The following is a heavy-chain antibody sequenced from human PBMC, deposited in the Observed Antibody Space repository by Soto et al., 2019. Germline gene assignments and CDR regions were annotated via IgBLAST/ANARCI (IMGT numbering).Heavy chain of an antibody. CDR2: IKGTTEGATT. CDR3: LPVTGVGCDYW. Sequence: EVQLVASGGGLVKPGTSLTLSCSTSGFSFPGAWLHWVLQGPGKGLEWVGRIKGTTEGATTDYAAPVKDRFTISRDDSKHTISLKMNSLQAEDTGVSYCLPVTGVGCDYWGGQGTLVTFS. V-gene: IGHV3-15*01. CDR1: GFSFPGAW. D-gene: IGHD2-21*01. J-gene: IGHJ4*02.